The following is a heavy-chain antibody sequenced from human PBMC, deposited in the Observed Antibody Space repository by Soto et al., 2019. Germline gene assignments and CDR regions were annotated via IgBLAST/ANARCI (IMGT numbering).Heavy chain of an antibody. CDR2: TYYRSKWYN. J-gene: IGHJ6*02. CDR3: ARVRYDSCIGSTYYYGMNV. Sequence: SQTLSLTCAISGDRVSSDSAAWNLISQSPSRGLEWLGRTYYRSKWYNDYAVSVKSRITINPDTSKNQFSLQLNSVTPEDTAVYYCARVRYDSCIGSTYYYGMNVPAQGTQVXVS. D-gene: IGHD3-3*01. V-gene: IGHV6-1*01. CDR1: GDRVSSDSAA.